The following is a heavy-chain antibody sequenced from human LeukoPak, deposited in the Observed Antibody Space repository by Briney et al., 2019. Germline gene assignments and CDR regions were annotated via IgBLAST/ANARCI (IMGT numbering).Heavy chain of an antibody. V-gene: IGHV3-48*04. CDR2: ISSSSSTI. CDR3: ARDPCGGDCYSRYFDL. Sequence: GGSLRLSCAASGFTFSSYSMNWVRQAPGKGLELVSYISSSSSTIYYADSVKGRFTISRDNANNSLYLQMNSLMAEDTAVYYCARDPCGGDCYSRYFDLWGRGTLVTVSS. J-gene: IGHJ2*01. D-gene: IGHD2-21*02. CDR1: GFTFSSYS.